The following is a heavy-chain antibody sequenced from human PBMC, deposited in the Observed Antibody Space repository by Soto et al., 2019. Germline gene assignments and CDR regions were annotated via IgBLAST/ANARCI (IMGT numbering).Heavy chain of an antibody. CDR3: ARMAGPWYFEL. Sequence: QVQLQQWGAGLLKPSETLSLTCAVHGGSFSGFYWTWIRQPPGKGLEWIGEINHSGSSNYNTPLKSRVTMSLDTSRNQFSLSLNSVTAADTAVYYCARMAGPWYFELWGRAPWSLSPQ. CDR1: GGSFSGFY. V-gene: IGHV4-34*01. CDR2: INHSGSS. J-gene: IGHJ2*01.